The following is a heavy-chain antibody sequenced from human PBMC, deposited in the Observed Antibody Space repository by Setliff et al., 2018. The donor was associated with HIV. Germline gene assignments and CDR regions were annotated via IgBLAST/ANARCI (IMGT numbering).Heavy chain of an antibody. Sequence: RASVKVSCKASGYTFTSYAMHWVRQAPGQRLEWMGWINAGNGNTKYSQKFQGRVTITRDTSASTAYMELNSLRAEDTAVYYCAKGLSYELNFAGGQGTLVTVSS. D-gene: IGHD3-22*01. CDR1: GYTFTSYA. CDR2: INAGNGNT. V-gene: IGHV1-3*01. CDR3: AKGLSYELNFA. J-gene: IGHJ4*02.